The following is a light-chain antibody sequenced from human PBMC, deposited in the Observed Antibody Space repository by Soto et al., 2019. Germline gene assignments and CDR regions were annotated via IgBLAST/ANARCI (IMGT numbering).Light chain of an antibody. V-gene: IGKV1-5*03. CDR3: QHFNSYPWT. CDR2: KAS. CDR1: QSISSW. J-gene: IGKJ1*01. Sequence: DIQMTQAPSTLSASVGDRLTITCRASQSISSWLAWYQQKPGKXPKXXINKASSLESGVPSRFSGSGSGTEFTLTISSLQPDDFETYYCQHFNSYPWTFGQGTKVDIK.